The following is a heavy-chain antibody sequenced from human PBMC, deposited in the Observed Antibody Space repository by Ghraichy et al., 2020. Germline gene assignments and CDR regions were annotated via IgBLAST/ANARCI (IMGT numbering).Heavy chain of an antibody. V-gene: IGHV3-43*01. Sequence: AGSLRLSCAASGFTFDDYSMLWVRQPPEKGLEWVSLISWDGRNTYYADSAKGRFTISRDNSRNSLYLHMNSLRTEDTALYYCAKGLEGGIAADVWGQGTLVTVAS. J-gene: IGHJ4*02. CDR2: ISWDGRNT. CDR3: AKGLEGGIAADV. D-gene: IGHD6-13*01. CDR1: GFTFDDYS.